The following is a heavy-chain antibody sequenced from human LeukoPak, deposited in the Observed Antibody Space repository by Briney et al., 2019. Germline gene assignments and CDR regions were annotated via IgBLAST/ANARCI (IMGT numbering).Heavy chain of an antibody. CDR1: GGSISSSYYY. J-gene: IGHJ5*02. D-gene: IGHD1-1*01. Sequence: SETLSLTCTVSGGSISSSYYYWGWIRQPPGKGLEWIGSIYYSGSTYYNPSLKSRVTISVDTSKNQFSLKLSSVTAADTAVYYCARLEPAYNWFDPWGQGTLVTVSS. CDR2: IYYSGST. V-gene: IGHV4-39*01. CDR3: ARLEPAYNWFDP.